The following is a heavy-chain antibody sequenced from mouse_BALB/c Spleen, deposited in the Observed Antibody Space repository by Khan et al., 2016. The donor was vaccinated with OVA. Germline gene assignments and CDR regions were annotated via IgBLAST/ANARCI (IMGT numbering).Heavy chain of an antibody. V-gene: IGHV3-2*02. CDR2: ISYSGTT. Sequence: EVKLLESGPGLVKPSQSLSLTCTVTGYSITSDYAWNWIRQFPGNKLEWMGYISYSGTTSYNPSLKSRISITRDTSTNQFFLQLKSVTTEDTATYYCARGGYGNWFAYWSEGTLVTVSA. J-gene: IGHJ3*01. CDR1: GYSITSDYA. D-gene: IGHD2-10*02. CDR3: ARGGYGNWFAY.